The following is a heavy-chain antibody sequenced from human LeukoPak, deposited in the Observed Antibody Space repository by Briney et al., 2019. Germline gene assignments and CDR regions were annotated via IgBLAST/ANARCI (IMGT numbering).Heavy chain of an antibody. J-gene: IGHJ3*02. CDR2: IYYSGGN. D-gene: IGHD3-22*01. V-gene: IGHV4-59*01. CDR1: VGSFSSYY. Sequence: SETLSLTCTVSVGSFSSYYWSWLRQPPGKALEGIGYIYYSGGNNYNPSRKSRVTISVDTSKNQFSLKLSSVTAADTAVYYCASFFDYYDSSDGAFDIWGQGTMVTVSS. CDR3: ASFFDYYDSSDGAFDI.